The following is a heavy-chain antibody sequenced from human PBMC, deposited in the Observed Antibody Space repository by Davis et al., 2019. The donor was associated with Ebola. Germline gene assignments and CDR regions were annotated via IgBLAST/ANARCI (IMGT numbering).Heavy chain of an antibody. CDR3: ARKPGLGGSRPFDI. Sequence: PGGSLRLSCAASGFTFNSYGMHWVRQAPGKGLEWVAVISYDGTNKYYADSVKDRFTISRDNSKNTLYLQMNSLRVEDTAVYYCARKPGLGGSRPFDIWGQGIMVTVSS. CDR1: GFTFNSYG. V-gene: IGHV3-30*03. CDR2: ISYDGTNK. J-gene: IGHJ3*02. D-gene: IGHD3-16*01.